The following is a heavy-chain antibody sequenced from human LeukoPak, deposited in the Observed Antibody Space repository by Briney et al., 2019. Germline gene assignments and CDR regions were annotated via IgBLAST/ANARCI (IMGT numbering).Heavy chain of an antibody. J-gene: IGHJ3*01. Sequence: GESLKISCKGSGYSFTSYWIAWVRQMPGKGLEWMGIIYVGDSDTSYSPSFQGQVTISVDKSISTAYLQWSSLKASDTAMYYCARHRRPSDYDASDVWGQGTLVIVSS. CDR3: ARHRRPSDYDASDV. CDR1: GYSFTSYW. D-gene: IGHD4-17*01. V-gene: IGHV5-51*01. CDR2: IYVGDSDT.